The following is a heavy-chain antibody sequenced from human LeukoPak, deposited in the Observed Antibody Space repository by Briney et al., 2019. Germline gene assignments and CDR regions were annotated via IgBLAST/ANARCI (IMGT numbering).Heavy chain of an antibody. D-gene: IGHD5-24*01. CDR2: IYYSGST. V-gene: IGHV4-39*01. CDR3: ARHNAGYNPHRYMDV. Sequence: SETLSLTCTVSGGSISISSYYWGWIRQPPGKGLEWIGSIYYSGSTYYNPSLKSRVTISVDTSKNHFSLKLSSVTAADTAVYYCARHNAGYNPHRYMDVWGKGTTVTVSS. J-gene: IGHJ6*03. CDR1: GGSISISSYY.